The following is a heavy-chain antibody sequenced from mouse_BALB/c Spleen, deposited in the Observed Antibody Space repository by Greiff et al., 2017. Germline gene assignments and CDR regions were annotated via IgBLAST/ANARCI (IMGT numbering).Heavy chain of an antibody. CDR2: IWSGGST. CDR3: ARNWKIYSYYGNYGPLMGAMDY. V-gene: IGHV2-2*02. D-gene: IGHD2-10*01. CDR1: GFSLTSYG. Sequence: QVQLQQSGPGLVQPSQSLSITCTVSGFSLTSYGVHWVRQSPGKGLEWLGVIWSGGSTDYNAAFISRLSISKDNSKSQVFFKMNSLQANDTAIYYCARNWKIYSYYGNYGPLMGAMDYWGQGTSVTVSS. J-gene: IGHJ4*01.